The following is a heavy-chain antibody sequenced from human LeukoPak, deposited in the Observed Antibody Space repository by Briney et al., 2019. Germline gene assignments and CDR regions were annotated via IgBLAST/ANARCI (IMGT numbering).Heavy chain of an antibody. J-gene: IGHJ4*02. CDR1: GGSISSYY. CDR2: IYTSGST. CDR3: ARDLDASGWCNFDY. V-gene: IGHV4-4*07. D-gene: IGHD6-19*01. Sequence: SETLSLTWTVSGGSISSYYWRWIRQPAGKGPEWNGRIYTSGSTNYNPSLKSRVTMSVETSKNQFSLKLSSVTAADTAVYYCARDLDASGWCNFDYWGQGTLVTVSS.